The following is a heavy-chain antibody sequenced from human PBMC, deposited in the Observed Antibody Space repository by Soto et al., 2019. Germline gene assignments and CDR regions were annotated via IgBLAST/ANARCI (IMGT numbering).Heavy chain of an antibody. CDR2: ISCCGGST. Sequence: GGSLRLCCEASGFNFKKFAMGWVRQAPGEGLEWVSGISCCGGSTFYADSVKGRFSLARDDSKNTLSLQLNSLRVEDTAHYYCAKADGEQWLIPHLDNWGQGTQV. D-gene: IGHD6-19*01. CDR1: GFNFKKFA. V-gene: IGHV3-23*01. CDR3: AKADGEQWLIPHLDN. J-gene: IGHJ1*01.